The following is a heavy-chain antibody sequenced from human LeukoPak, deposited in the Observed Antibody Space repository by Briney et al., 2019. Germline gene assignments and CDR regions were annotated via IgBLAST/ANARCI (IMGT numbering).Heavy chain of an antibody. CDR3: ARAPITIFGVVSYYFDY. D-gene: IGHD3-3*01. CDR2: SYYSGST. CDR1: GGSISSYY. V-gene: IGHV4-59*01. Sequence: SETLSLTCTVSGGSISSYYWSWIRQPPGKGLEWIGYSYYSGSTNYNPSLKSRVTISVDTSKNQFSLKLSSVTAADTAVYYCARAPITIFGVVSYYFDYWGQGTLVTVSS. J-gene: IGHJ4*02.